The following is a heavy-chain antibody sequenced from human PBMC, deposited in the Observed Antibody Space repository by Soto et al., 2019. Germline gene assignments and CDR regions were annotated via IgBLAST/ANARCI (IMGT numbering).Heavy chain of an antibody. CDR2: IYSSGGT. Sequence: QVQLQESGPGLVKPSETLSLTCTVSGGSISSDYWSWIRQPPGKGLEWIGQIYSSGGTNYNPSLKSRVTISVDTSKNQVSLKLSSATAADTAVYYCAREYYGMDVWGQGTTVTVSS. CDR1: GGSISSDY. V-gene: IGHV4-4*08. CDR3: AREYYGMDV. J-gene: IGHJ6*02.